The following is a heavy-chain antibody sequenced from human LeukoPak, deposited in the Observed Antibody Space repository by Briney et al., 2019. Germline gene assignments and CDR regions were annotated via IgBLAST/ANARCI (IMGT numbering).Heavy chain of an antibody. CDR3: AKDRRSSGWYAY. D-gene: IGHD6-19*01. CDR2: ISGSGGTT. V-gene: IGHV3-23*01. J-gene: IGHJ4*02. Sequence: AISGSGGTTSYAAPVKGRFTISRDNSKNTLYLQMTSLRAEDTAVYYCAKDRRSSGWYAYWGQGTLVTVSS.